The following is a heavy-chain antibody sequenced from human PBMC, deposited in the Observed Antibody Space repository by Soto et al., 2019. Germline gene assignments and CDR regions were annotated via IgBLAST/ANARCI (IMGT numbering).Heavy chain of an antibody. J-gene: IGHJ4*02. D-gene: IGHD1-26*01. CDR3: ARDLEATGFNYFDY. V-gene: IGHV1-69*13. CDR2: IIPIFGTA. Sequence: ASVKVSCKASGGTFSSYAISWVRQAPGQGLEWMGGIIPIFGTANYAQKFQGRVTITADESTSTAYMELSSLRSEDTAVYYCARDLEATGFNYFDYWGEGTLVTVAS. CDR1: GGTFSSYA.